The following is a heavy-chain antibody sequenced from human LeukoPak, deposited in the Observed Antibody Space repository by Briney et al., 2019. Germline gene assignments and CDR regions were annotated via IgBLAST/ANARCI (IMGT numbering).Heavy chain of an antibody. Sequence: GASLRLSCAASGFTARSNYMSWDRQAPGKGQEWVSVIYSGGSTYYADSVKGRFTISRDNAKNSLYLQMNSLRAEDTAVYYRARISVVSDYWGQGTLVTVSS. CDR2: IYSGGST. J-gene: IGHJ4*02. CDR3: ARISVVSDY. D-gene: IGHD3-22*01. V-gene: IGHV3-53*01. CDR1: GFTARSNY.